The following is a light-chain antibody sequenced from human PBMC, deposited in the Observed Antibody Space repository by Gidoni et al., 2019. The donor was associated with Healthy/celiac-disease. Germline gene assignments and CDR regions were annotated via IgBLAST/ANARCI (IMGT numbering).Light chain of an antibody. V-gene: IGKV3-20*01. J-gene: IGKJ1*01. CDR1: QSVSSSY. CDR3: QQYGSSPST. Sequence: ESVWTQTQGTLSLSPGERATLSGRASQSVSSSYLAWYQQKPGQAPRLLIYGASSRSTGIPDWFSGSGSGTVFTLTISRLAPEVFAVYYCQQYGSSPSTFGQGTKVEIK. CDR2: GAS.